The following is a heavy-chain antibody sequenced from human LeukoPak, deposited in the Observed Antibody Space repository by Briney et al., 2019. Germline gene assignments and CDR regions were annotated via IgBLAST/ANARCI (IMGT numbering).Heavy chain of an antibody. Sequence: PSETLSLTCTVPGGSIRSGSYYWSWIRQHPGKGLEWIGYIYYSGSTYYNPSLKSRVTISVDTSKNQFSLKLSSVTAADTAVYYCARGSVYYYDSSGYYREKYFQHWGQGTLVTVSS. CDR3: ARGSVYYYDSSGYYREKYFQH. V-gene: IGHV4-31*03. CDR1: GGSIRSGSYY. CDR2: IYYSGST. D-gene: IGHD3-22*01. J-gene: IGHJ1*01.